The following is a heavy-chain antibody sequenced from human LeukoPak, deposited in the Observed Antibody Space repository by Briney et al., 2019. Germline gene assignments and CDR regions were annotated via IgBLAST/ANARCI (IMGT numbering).Heavy chain of an antibody. CDR2: ISGRGGDT. CDR1: GFSFSTFA. J-gene: IGHJ4*02. Sequence: GGSLRLSCAASGFSFSTFAMNWVRQVPGKGLAWVSRISGRGGDTYDPESVRGRFTISRDDSKNTLYLQMTSLRAEDTAIYYCAKDRGFTLRDGGMLDYWGQGTLVTVSS. CDR3: AKDRGFTLRDGGMLDY. V-gene: IGHV3-23*01. D-gene: IGHD5-24*01.